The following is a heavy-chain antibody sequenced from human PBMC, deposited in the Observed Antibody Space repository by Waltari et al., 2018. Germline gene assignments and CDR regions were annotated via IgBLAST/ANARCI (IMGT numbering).Heavy chain of an antibody. D-gene: IGHD1-1*01. CDR1: GGSISSGGSY. V-gene: IGHV4-31*03. CDR3: ARGSTGIDALDY. CDR2: IYYSGST. Sequence: QVQLQESGPGLVKPSQTLSLPCTVSGGSISSGGSYWSWIRQHPGKGLEWIGYIYYSGSTYYNPSLKSRVTISVDTSKNQFSLKLSSVTAADTAVYYCARGSTGIDALDYWGQGTLVTVSS. J-gene: IGHJ4*02.